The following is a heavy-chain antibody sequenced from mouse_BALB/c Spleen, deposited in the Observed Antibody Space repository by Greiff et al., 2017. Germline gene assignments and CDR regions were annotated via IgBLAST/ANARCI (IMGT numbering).Heavy chain of an antibody. Sequence: QVQLQQPGAELVKPGAPVKLSCKASGYTFTSYWMNWVKQRPGQGLEWIGQIYPGDGDTNYNGKFKGKATLTADKSSSTAYMQLSSLTSEDSAVYFCARWSSSLMDYWGQGTSVTVSS. V-gene: IGHV1-80*01. D-gene: IGHD1-1*01. CDR1: GYTFTSYW. J-gene: IGHJ4*01. CDR3: ARWSSSLMDY. CDR2: IYPGDGDT.